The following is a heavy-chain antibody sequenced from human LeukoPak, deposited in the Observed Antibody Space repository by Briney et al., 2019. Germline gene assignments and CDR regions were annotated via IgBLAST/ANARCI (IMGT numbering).Heavy chain of an antibody. J-gene: IGHJ4*02. CDR2: IKEDGTET. D-gene: IGHD3-10*01. CDR1: GFMFSSNW. CDR3: ANRNYYFDY. V-gene: IGHV3-7*03. Sequence: GGSLRLSCAASGFMFSSNWMSWVRLAPGKGLEWVANIKEDGTETYYVDSVKGRFTISRDNAKNSLYLQMNSLRVEDTAVYYCANRNYYFDYWGQGTLVTVSS.